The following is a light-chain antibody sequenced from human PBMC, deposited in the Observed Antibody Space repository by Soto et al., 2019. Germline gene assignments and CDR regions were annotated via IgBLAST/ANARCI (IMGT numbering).Light chain of an antibody. Sequence: QSVLTQPASVSGSPGQSIAISCTGTSSDVGAYDYVSWYQQHPGKAPKLIINDVNHRPSGVSNRFSGSKSGNTASLTISGLQAEDEVDYYCSSYTSSVSGIFGGWTNLTVL. CDR2: DVN. CDR3: SSYTSSVSGI. CDR1: SSDVGAYDY. J-gene: IGLJ2*01. V-gene: IGLV2-14*03.